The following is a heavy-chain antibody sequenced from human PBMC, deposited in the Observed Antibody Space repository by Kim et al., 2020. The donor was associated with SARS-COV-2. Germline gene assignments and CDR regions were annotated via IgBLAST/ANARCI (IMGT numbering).Heavy chain of an antibody. CDR2: IKQDGNQK. J-gene: IGHJ3*02. Sequence: GGSLRLSCAASGFTFSSYWMTWVRQAPGKGLEWVANIKQDGNQKYYVDSVKGRFTISRDNAKNSLYLQMNSLRAEDTAVYDCARDGDLYSSGKDAFDIWG. D-gene: IGHD6-19*01. CDR1: GFTFSSYW. V-gene: IGHV3-7*01. CDR3: ARDGDLYSSGKDAFDI.